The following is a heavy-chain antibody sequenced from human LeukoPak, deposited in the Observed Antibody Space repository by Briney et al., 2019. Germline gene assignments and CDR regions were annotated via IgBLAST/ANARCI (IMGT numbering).Heavy chain of an antibody. CDR2: IYYSGST. J-gene: IGHJ1*01. V-gene: IGHV4-59*01. D-gene: IGHD4-17*01. CDR3: ARGTVTTGPYFQH. Sequence: SETLSLTCSFSGGSISSYYWSWLRQPPGKGLEWIGYIYYSGSTNYNPSLKSRVTISVDTSKNQFSLKLSSVTAADTAVYYCARGTVTTGPYFQHWGQGTLVTVSS. CDR1: GGSISSYY.